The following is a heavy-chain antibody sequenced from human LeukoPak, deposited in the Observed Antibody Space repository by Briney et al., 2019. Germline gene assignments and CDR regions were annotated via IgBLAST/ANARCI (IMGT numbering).Heavy chain of an antibody. CDR2: INPNSGGT. V-gene: IGHV1-2*02. CDR3: ARGSTQLWSYFDY. CDR1: GYTFTGYY. Sequence: ASVKVSCKPSGYTFTGYYIHWVRQAPGQGLEWMGWINPNSGGTNYAQKFQGRVTMTRDTSISTAYMELSRLTSDDTAVYYCARGSTQLWSYFDYWGQGTLDTVSS. D-gene: IGHD5-18*01. J-gene: IGHJ4*02.